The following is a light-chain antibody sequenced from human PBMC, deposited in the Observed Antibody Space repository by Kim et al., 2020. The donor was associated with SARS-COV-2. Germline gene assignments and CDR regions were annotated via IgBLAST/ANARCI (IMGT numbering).Light chain of an antibody. CDR2: DVS. CDR3: CSYAGSYIWV. J-gene: IGLJ3*02. CDR1: SSDVGGYKF. V-gene: IGLV2-11*03. Sequence: GQSVTISCSGTSSDVGGYKFVSWYQQHPGKVPKLLIYDVSKRPSGVPDRFSGSKSGNTASLTISGLQAEDEADYYCCSYAGSYIWVFGGGTQLTVL.